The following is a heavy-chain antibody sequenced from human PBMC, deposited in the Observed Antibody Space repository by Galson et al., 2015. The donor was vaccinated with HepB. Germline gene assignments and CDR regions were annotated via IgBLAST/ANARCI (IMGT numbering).Heavy chain of an antibody. Sequence: SLRLSCAASGFTFSRYAMSWVRQAPGKGLEWLSYITGTGSTIYYADSMEGRFTISRDNARNSLYLQMNSLRADDTAVYYCARIRIVVVPTTIKGDYYYYMDVWGKGTTVTVSS. V-gene: IGHV3-48*03. CDR3: ARIRIVVVPTTIKGDYYYYMDV. J-gene: IGHJ6*03. CDR1: GFTFSRYA. CDR2: ITGTGSTI. D-gene: IGHD2-2*01.